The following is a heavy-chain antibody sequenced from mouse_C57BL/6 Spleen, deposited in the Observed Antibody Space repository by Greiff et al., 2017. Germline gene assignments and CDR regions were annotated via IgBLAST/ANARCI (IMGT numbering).Heavy chain of an antibody. D-gene: IGHD2-2*01. CDR1: GYSITSGYY. Sequence: EVHLVESGPGLVKPSQSLSLTCSVTGYSITSGYYWNWIRQFPGNKLEWMGYISYDGSNNYNPSLKNRISITRDTSKNQFFLKLNSVTTEDTATYSCARVLYGYDGGYYFDYWGQGTTLTVSS. CDR3: ARVLYGYDGGYYFDY. CDR2: ISYDGSN. V-gene: IGHV3-6*01. J-gene: IGHJ2*01.